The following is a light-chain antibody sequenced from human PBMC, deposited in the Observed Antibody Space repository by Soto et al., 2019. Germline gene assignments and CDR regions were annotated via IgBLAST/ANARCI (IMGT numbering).Light chain of an antibody. V-gene: IGKV3-20*01. CDR3: QQQYGSSRT. CDR2: DAS. J-gene: IGKJ1*01. CDR1: QSVSSSY. Sequence: EIVLTQSPGTLSLSPGERATLSCRASQSVSSSYLAWYQQKVGQAPRLLIYDASSRATGIPDRFSGSGSGTDFTLTISRLEPEDFAVYYCQQQYGSSRTFGQGTKVDIK.